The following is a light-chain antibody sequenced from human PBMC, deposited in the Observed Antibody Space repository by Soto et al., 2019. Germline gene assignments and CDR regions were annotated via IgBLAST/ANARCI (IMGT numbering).Light chain of an antibody. CDR2: GAS. V-gene: IGKV3-20*01. Sequence: EIVLTLSPRTLSLSPGERATLSCIASQTVRNNYLAWYQQKPGQAPRLLIYGASNRATGIPDRFSGSGSGTDFTLTITRLEPEDFAVYYCQQYATPPRTFAQGTKADNK. J-gene: IGKJ1*01. CDR3: QQYATPPRT. CDR1: QTVRNNY.